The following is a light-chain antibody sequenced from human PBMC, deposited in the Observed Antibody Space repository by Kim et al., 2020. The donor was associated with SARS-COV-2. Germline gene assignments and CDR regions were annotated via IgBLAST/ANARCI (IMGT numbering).Light chain of an antibody. J-gene: IGLJ2*01. CDR1: SLRSYY. CDR2: GKN. CDR3: NSRDSSGNHVV. V-gene: IGLV3-19*01. Sequence: SSELTQDPAVSVALGHTVRITCQGDSLRSYYASWYQQKPGQATVLVIYGKNNRPSGIPDRFSGSSSGNTASLTITGAQAEDEADYYCNSRDSSGNHVVFGEGTQLTFL.